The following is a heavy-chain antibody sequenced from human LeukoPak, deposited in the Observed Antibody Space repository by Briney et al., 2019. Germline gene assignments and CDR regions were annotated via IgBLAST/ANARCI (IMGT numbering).Heavy chain of an antibody. CDR3: AIRSSGWYYFDY. V-gene: IGHV1-8*02. J-gene: IGHJ4*02. D-gene: IGHD6-19*01. CDR1: GYTFTGYY. Sequence: GASVKVSCKASGYTFTGYYIQWVRQAPGQGLEWMGWMNPNSGNTGYAQKFQGRVTMTRNTSISTAYMELSSLRSEDTAVYYCAIRSSGWYYFDYWGQGTLVTVSS. CDR2: MNPNSGNT.